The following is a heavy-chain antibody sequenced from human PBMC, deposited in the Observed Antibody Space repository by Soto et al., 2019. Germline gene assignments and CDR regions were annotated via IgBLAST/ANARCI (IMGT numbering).Heavy chain of an antibody. Sequence: PSETLSLTCTVSGGSISSYYWSWTRQPPGKGLEWIGYIYYSGSTNYNPSLKSRVTISVDTSKNQFSLKLSSVTAADTAVYYCARVSGFDWLLPPFDYWGQGTLVTVSS. CDR3: ARVSGFDWLLPPFDY. CDR1: GGSISSYY. CDR2: IYYSGST. J-gene: IGHJ4*02. D-gene: IGHD3-9*01. V-gene: IGHV4-59*01.